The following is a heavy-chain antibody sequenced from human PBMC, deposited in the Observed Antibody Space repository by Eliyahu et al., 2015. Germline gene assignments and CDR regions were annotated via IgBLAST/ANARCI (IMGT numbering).Heavy chain of an antibody. D-gene: IGHD5-18*01. CDR1: XFTFSNSW. CDR2: MNQDGRVK. V-gene: IGHV3-7*01. CDR3: ARDPGYSAFDI. Sequence: EVHLVESGGGLVQPGGSLRLSCAASXFTFSNSWMSWVRQAPGKGLGVVTNMNQDGRVKNYMDSVKGRFTISRDNAKNSLYLQMNSLRAEDTAIYYCARDPGYSAFDIWGQGTMVTVSS. J-gene: IGHJ3*02.